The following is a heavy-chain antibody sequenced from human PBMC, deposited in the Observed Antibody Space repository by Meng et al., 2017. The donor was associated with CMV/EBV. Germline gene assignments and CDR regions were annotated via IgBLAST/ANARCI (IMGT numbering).Heavy chain of an antibody. CDR2: IYHSGST. J-gene: IGHJ3*02. CDR3: ARPYLFRAAGEFDAFDI. D-gene: IGHD3-10*01. V-gene: IGHV4-38-2*02. Sequence: GSLRLSCTASGYSISSGYYWGWIRQPPGKGLEWFGSIYHSGSTYYNPSLKSRVTISVDTSKNQFSLTLSSVTAADTAVYYCARPYLFRAAGEFDAFDIWGQGTMVTVSS. CDR1: GYSISSGYY.